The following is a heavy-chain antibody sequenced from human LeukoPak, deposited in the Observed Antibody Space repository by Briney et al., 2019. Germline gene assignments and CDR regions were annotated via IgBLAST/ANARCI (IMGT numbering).Heavy chain of an antibody. CDR2: IYHSGST. CDR1: GYSISSDYY. CDR3: ATAANMYYFDY. Sequence: SETLSLTCSVSGYSISSDYYWVWIRRPPGKGLEWIGTIYHSGSTYYSPSLKSRVTISVDTSKNQFSLKLSSVTAADTAIYYCATAANMYYFDYWGQGTLVTVSS. V-gene: IGHV4-38-2*02. J-gene: IGHJ4*02.